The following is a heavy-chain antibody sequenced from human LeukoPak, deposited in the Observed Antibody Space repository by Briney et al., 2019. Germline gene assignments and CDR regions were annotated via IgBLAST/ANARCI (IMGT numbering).Heavy chain of an antibody. J-gene: IGHJ4*02. CDR2: ISSSSSYI. D-gene: IGHD7-27*01. V-gene: IGHV3-21*01. CDR3: ASALNWVFDY. Sequence: KPGGSVRLSCAATGFTFSSYSMNWVRQAPGKGLEWVSSISSSSSYIYYADSVKGRFTISRDNAKNSLYLQMNSLRAEDTAVYYCASALNWVFDYWGQGTLVTVSS. CDR1: GFTFSSYS.